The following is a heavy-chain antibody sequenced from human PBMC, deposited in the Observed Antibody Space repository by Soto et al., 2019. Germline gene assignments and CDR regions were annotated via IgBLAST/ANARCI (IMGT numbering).Heavy chain of an antibody. CDR1: GFSLSTSGVG. V-gene: IGHV2-5*02. Sequence: QITLKESGPTLVKPTQTLTLTCTFSGFSLSTSGVGVGWIRQPPGKALEWLALIYWDDDKRYSPSLKSRLTTXKXTXXNPVVLTMTNMDPVDTATYYCAHRRGGSYYVYFDLWGRGTLVTVSS. J-gene: IGHJ2*01. CDR2: IYWDDDK. D-gene: IGHD1-26*01. CDR3: AHRRGGSYYVYFDL.